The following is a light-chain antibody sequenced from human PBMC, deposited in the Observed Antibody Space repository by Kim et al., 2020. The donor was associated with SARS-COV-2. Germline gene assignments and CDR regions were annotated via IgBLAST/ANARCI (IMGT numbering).Light chain of an antibody. J-gene: IGLJ3*02. CDR2: GKN. CDR1: SLRSYY. CDR3: NSRDSSGNHNWV. Sequence: SSELTQDPAVSVALGQTVRITCQGDSLRSYYASWYQQKPGQAPVLVIYGKNNRPSGIPDRFSGSSSGNTASLTITGAQAEDEADYYCNSRDSSGNHNWVFSGGTKLTVL. V-gene: IGLV3-19*01.